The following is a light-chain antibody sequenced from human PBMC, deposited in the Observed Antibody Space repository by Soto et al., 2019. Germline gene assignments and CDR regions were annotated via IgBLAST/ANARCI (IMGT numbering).Light chain of an antibody. V-gene: IGKV1-5*01. CDR3: QQYYSYPRT. CDR2: DAS. CDR1: QSISNR. Sequence: DIQMTHSPSTLSASVGDVVTITCRASQSISNRLAWYQQRPGKAPKYLIYDASTLQSGVPSRFSGSGSGTDFTLTISCLQSEDFATYYCQQYYSYPRTLGQGTKVDIK. J-gene: IGKJ1*01.